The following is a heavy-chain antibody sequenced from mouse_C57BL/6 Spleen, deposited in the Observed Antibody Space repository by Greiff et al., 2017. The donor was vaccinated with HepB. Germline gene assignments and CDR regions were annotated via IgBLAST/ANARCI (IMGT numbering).Heavy chain of an antibody. CDR2: IYPGDGDT. CDR1: GYAFSSYW. CDR3: ARFGSSGSDY. D-gene: IGHD3-2*02. V-gene: IGHV1-80*01. J-gene: IGHJ2*01. Sequence: QVQLKESGAELVKPGASVKISCKASGYAFSSYWMNWVKQRPGKGLEWIGQIYPGDGDTNYNGKFKGKATLTADKSSSTAYMQLSSLTSEDSAVYFCARFGSSGSDYWGQGTTLTVSS.